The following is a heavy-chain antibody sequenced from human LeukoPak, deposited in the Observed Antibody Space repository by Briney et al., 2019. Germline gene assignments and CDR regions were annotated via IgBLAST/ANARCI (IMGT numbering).Heavy chain of an antibody. CDR3: AKDPYSSRMEYFPQ. D-gene: IGHD3-22*01. CDR2: ISYDGNDE. V-gene: IGHV3-30*18. Sequence: GGSLRLSCVASGFTFSNYGMHWVRQAPGKGLEWVTTISYDGNDEYYADSVKGRFTISRDNSKNTLYLEMSSLRIEDTAVYYCAKDPYSSRMEYFPQWGQGTLVIVSS. CDR1: GFTFSNYG. J-gene: IGHJ1*01.